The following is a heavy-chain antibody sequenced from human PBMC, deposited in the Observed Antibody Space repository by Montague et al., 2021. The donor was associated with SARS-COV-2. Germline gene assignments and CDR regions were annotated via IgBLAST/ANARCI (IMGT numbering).Heavy chain of an antibody. CDR3: AIVVEPRDQDGFDV. J-gene: IGHJ3*01. Sequence: SLRLSCEAYGFTFTSNWMHWVRQAPGKGLVWVSYINGDGSRTNGXDSXKGRFTTSRDNSRNTVYLQLNSLRAEDTAVSYCAIVVEPRDQDGFDVWGQGTMVTVSS. D-gene: IGHD2-2*01. CDR1: GFTFTSNW. V-gene: IGHV3-74*01. CDR2: INGDGSRT.